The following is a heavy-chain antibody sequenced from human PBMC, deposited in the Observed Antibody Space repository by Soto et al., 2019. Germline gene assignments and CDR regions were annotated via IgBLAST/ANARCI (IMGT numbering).Heavy chain of an antibody. D-gene: IGHD4-17*01. CDR1: GFTFSSYS. CDR2: ISSSSSTI. CDR3: ARIKSPMAVTSPFYYFDY. V-gene: IGHV3-48*01. J-gene: IGHJ4*02. Sequence: EVQLVESGGGLVQPGGSLRLSCAASGFTFSSYSMNWVRQAPGKGLEWVSYISSSSSTIYYADSVKGRFTISRDNAKNSLYLQMNSLRAEDTAVYYCARIKSPMAVTSPFYYFDYWGQGTLVTVSS.